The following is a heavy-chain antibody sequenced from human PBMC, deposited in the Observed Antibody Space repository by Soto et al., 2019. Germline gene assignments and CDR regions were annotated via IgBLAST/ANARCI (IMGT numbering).Heavy chain of an antibody. J-gene: IGHJ1*01. V-gene: IGHV4-39*01. CDR1: CGSISSSSYY. D-gene: IGHD3-22*01. CDR3: ARQAYYDSSGYYPDPFQH. Sequence: QLQLQESGPGLVKPSETLSLTCTVSCGSISSSSYYWGWIRQPPGKGLEWIGSIYYSGSTYYNPSLKSRGTISVDTSKNQCSLKLSSVTAADTAVYYCARQAYYDSSGYYPDPFQHWGQGTLVTVSS. CDR2: IYYSGST.